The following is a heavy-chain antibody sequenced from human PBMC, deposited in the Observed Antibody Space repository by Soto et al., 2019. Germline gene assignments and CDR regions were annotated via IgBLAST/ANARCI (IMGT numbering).Heavy chain of an antibody. CDR3: ARVGSLLSGSYGSYFDY. Sequence: ASVKVSCKASGYTFTGYYMHWVRQAPGQGLEWMGCINPNSGGTNYAQKFQGRVTMTRDTSISTAYMELSRLRSDDTAVYYCARVGSLLSGSYGSYFDYWGQGTLVTVSS. CDR1: GYTFTGYY. J-gene: IGHJ4*02. D-gene: IGHD1-26*01. CDR2: INPNSGGT. V-gene: IGHV1-2*02.